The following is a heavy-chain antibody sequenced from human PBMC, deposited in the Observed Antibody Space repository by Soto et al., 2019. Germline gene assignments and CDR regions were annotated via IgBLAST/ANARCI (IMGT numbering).Heavy chain of an antibody. CDR2: ISNTGSTT. CDR1: GFTFSDYY. J-gene: IGHJ6*02. V-gene: IGHV3-11*01. Sequence: GSLRLSCAASGFTFSDYYMSWIRQAPGKGLEWVSYISNTGSTTYYADSVKGRFTISRDNATKSLFLQMNSLRVEDTAVYYCARDRATRRGYFWYGVDVWGQGTTVTVSS. CDR3: ARDRATRRGYFWYGVDV. D-gene: IGHD6-6*01.